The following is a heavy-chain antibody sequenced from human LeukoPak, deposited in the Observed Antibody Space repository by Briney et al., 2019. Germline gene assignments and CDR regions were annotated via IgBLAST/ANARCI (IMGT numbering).Heavy chain of an antibody. D-gene: IGHD6-19*01. CDR3: AKLAASSYSSGSDS. CDR2: IVVGSGNT. J-gene: IGHJ4*02. CDR1: GFTFTSSA. V-gene: IGHV1-58*02. Sequence: SVKVSCKASGFTFTSSAMQWVRQARGQRLEWIGWIVVGSGNTNYAQKFQERVTITRDMSTSTAYMELSSLRTEDTALYYCAKLAASSYSSGSDSWGQGTLVTVSS.